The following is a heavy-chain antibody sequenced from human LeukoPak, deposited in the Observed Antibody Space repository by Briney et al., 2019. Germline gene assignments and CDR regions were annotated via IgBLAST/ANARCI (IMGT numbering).Heavy chain of an antibody. D-gene: IGHD4-17*01. CDR3: AKDLRGSTVTGGNWFDP. V-gene: IGHV3-23*01. CDR1: GFTFSSYA. CDR2: ISGSGGST. Sequence: GGSLRLSCAASGFTFSSYAMSWVGQAPGKGLEWVSAISGSGGSTYYADSVKGRFTISRDNSKNTLYLQKNSLRAEDTAVYYCAKDLRGSTVTGGNWFDPWGQGTLVTVSS. J-gene: IGHJ5*02.